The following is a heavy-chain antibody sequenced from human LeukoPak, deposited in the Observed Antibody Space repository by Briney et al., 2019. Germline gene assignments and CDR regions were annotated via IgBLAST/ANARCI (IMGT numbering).Heavy chain of an antibody. CDR3: AHYGDYRFMFYFDY. CDR2: IYWNDDN. J-gene: IGHJ4*02. CDR1: GFSLSTTGVG. V-gene: IGHV2-5*01. Sequence: SGPTLVNPTQTLTLTCTFSGFSLSTTGVGVGWTRQPPGKALEWLALIYWNDDNRYSPSLKSRLTITKDTSKNQVVLTMTNMDPVDTATYYCAHYGDYRFMFYFDYWGQGTLVAVSS. D-gene: IGHD4-17*01.